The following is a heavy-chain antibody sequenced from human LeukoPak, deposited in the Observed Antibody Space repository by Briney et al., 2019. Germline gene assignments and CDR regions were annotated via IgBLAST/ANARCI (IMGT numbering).Heavy chain of an antibody. CDR3: AKGQEPYYYNSSFDY. CDR1: GFTFSSYA. D-gene: IGHD3-22*01. CDR2: ISGSGGRT. V-gene: IGHV3-23*01. J-gene: IGHJ4*02. Sequence: WGSLRLSCAASGFTFSSYAMSWVRQAPGKGLEWASAISGSGGRTYYADSVKGRFTISRDNSKNTLYLQMNSLRAEDTAVYYCAKGQEPYYYNSSFDYWGQGTPVTASS.